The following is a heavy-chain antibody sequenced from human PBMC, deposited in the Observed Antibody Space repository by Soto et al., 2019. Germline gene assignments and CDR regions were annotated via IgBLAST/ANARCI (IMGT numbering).Heavy chain of an antibody. CDR1: GFTFRSYN. CDR3: ARGGTIAVTTIGDY. J-gene: IGHJ4*01. CDR2: ISSSSSTI. V-gene: IGHV3-48*02. Sequence: GGSLRLSCAASGFTFRSYNMNWVRQSQGKGLDWLSYISSSSSTIYYADSVKGRFTISRDNAKNSLYLQMNSLRDDDTAMYYCARGGTIAVTTIGDYWGQGTLVTISS. D-gene: IGHD5-12*01.